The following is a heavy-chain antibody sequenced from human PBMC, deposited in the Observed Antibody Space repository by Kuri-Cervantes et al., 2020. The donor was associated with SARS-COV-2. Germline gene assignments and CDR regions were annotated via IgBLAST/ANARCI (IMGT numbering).Heavy chain of an antibody. J-gene: IGHJ5*02. Sequence: ESLKISCPVSGGSISSGDYYWSWIRQPPGKGLEWIGSIYYSGSTYYNPSLKSLVTISVDTSKNQFSLKLSSVTAADTAVYYCARSPDLWWFDPWGQGTLVTVSS. CDR2: IYYSGST. CDR3: ARSPDLWWFDP. D-gene: IGHD3-3*01. V-gene: IGHV4-39*07. CDR1: GGSISSGDYY.